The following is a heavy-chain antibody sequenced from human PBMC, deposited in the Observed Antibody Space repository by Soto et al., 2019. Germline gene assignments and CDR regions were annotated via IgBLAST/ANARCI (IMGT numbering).Heavy chain of an antibody. V-gene: IGHV4-30-2*01. CDR2: IYHSGST. Sequence: TSETLSLTCAVSGGSVSSVDYSWSWIRQPPGKGLEWIGYIYHSGSTYYNPSLKSRVTISIDRSKNQFSLHLSSVTAADTAMYYCARFYGDYRNWFDPWGQGTLVTVSS. D-gene: IGHD4-17*01. J-gene: IGHJ5*02. CDR1: GGSVSSVDYS. CDR3: ARFYGDYRNWFDP.